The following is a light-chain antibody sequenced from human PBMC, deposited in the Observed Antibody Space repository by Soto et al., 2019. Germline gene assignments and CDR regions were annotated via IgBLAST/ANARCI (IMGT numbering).Light chain of an antibody. CDR1: SSDVGGFEY. CDR3: SSYAGSDMGV. V-gene: IGLV2-14*01. Sequence: QSALSQPASVSGSPGQSITISCTGTSSDVGGFEYVSWYQHQPGKAPKLIIYDVTKRPPGVSNRFSGSKSGNTASLTVSGLQADDEADYYCSSYAGSDMGVFGTGTKVTVL. CDR2: DVT. J-gene: IGLJ1*01.